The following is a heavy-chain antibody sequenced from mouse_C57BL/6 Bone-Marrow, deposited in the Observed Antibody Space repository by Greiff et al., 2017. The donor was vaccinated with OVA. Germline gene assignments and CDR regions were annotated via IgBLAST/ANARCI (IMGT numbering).Heavy chain of an antibody. D-gene: IGHD4-1*01. CDR1: GYSITSGYY. V-gene: IGHV3-6*01. J-gene: IGHJ3*01. CDR3: AKNWEGFAY. Sequence: ESGPGLVKPSQSLSLTCSVTGYSITSGYYWNWIRQFPGNKLEWMGYISYDGSNNYNPSLKNRISITRDTSKNQFFLKLNSVTTEDTATYYCAKNWEGFAYWGQGTLVTVSA. CDR2: ISYDGSN.